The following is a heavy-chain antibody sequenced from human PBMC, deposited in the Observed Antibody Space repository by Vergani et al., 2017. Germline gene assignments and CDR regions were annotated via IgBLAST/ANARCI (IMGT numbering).Heavy chain of an antibody. Sequence: QVQLVQSGAEVKKPGASVKVSCKASGYTFTSYGISWVRQAPGQGIEWMGWIGDYNGNTNYAKKLQGRVTMTTDTSTSTAYMELRSLRSDDTAVYYCARDPDIVVVPAAPYYYYYYVMDVWGQGTTVTVSS. CDR1: GYTFTSYG. CDR3: ARDPDIVVVPAAPYYYYYYVMDV. J-gene: IGHJ6*02. D-gene: IGHD2-2*01. CDR2: IGDYNGNT. V-gene: IGHV1-18*04.